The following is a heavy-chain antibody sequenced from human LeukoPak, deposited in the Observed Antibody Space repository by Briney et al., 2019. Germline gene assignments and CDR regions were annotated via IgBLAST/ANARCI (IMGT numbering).Heavy chain of an antibody. CDR3: AISGYSSGWYLGALFDY. J-gene: IGHJ4*02. V-gene: IGHV3-23*01. CDR2: ISGSDGSA. D-gene: IGHD6-19*01. Sequence: GGSLRLSCAASGFTFSNYAMSWVRQAPGKGLECVSAISGSDGSAYYADSVKGRFTISRDNSKNTLYLQMNSLRAEDTAVYYCAISGYSSGWYLGALFDYWGQGTLVTVSS. CDR1: GFTFSNYA.